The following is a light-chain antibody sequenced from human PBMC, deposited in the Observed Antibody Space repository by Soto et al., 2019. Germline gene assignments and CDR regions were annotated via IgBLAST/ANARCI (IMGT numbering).Light chain of an antibody. J-gene: IGKJ1*01. V-gene: IGKV4-1*01. CDR2: WAS. Sequence: DIVMTQSPDSLAVSLGERATINCKSSQSLFYSPNNKNYLSWYQKKAGQPPKLLIHWASNREFGVPDRFSGSGSGADFTLTISSLQTEDVAVYYCQQYYDTPWTFGQGTKVEIK. CDR3: QQYYDTPWT. CDR1: QSLFYSPNNKNY.